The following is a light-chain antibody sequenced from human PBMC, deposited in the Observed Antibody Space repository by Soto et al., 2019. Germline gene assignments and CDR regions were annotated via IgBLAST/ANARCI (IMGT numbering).Light chain of an antibody. CDR2: AAS. V-gene: IGKV1-9*01. CDR1: QGIGSY. CDR3: QQLSSYPST. Sequence: IQLTQSPSSLSASVGDRVTITCRASQGIGSYLAWYQQKPVEAPKLLIYAASTLQSGVPARFSGSGSGTDFALTISSLQAEDFATHYCQQLSSYPSTFGGGTKVEIK. J-gene: IGKJ4*01.